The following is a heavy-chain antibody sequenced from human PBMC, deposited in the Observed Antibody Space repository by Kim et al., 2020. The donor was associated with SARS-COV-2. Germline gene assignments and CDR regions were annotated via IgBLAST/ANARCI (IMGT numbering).Heavy chain of an antibody. CDR3: ARVYSGSHHFDY. Sequence: IYYADSVKCRFIISRDNAENSLYLQMNGLRAEDAAVYYCARVYSGSHHFDYWGQGTLVTVSS. V-gene: IGHV3-21*01. CDR2: I. J-gene: IGHJ4*02. D-gene: IGHD1-1*01.